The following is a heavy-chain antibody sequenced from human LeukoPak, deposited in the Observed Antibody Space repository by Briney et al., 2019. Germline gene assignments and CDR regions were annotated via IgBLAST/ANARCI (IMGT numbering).Heavy chain of an antibody. J-gene: IGHJ4*02. V-gene: IGHV1-2*02. D-gene: IGHD6-13*01. CDR1: GYTFTGYY. CDR2: INPNSGGT. Sequence: ASVKVSCKASGYTFTGYYMHWVRQAPGQGLEWMGWINPNSGGTNYAQKFQGRVTMTRDTSISTAYMELSRLRSDDTAVYYCARDDGSSWYGYYFDYWGQGTLVTVSS. CDR3: ARDDGSSWYGYYFDY.